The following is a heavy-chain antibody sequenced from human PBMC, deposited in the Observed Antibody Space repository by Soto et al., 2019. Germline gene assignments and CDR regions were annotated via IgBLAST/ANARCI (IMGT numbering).Heavy chain of an antibody. CDR3: ARDVPTLVAVAGTIAFDI. V-gene: IGHV1-18*01. CDR1: GYTFTSYG. CDR2: ISAYNGNT. Sequence: ASVKVSCKASGYTFTSYGISWVRQAPGQGLEWMGWISAYNGNTNYAQKLQGRVTMTTDTSTSTAYMELRSLRSGDTAVYYCARDVPTLVAVAGTIAFDIWGQGTMVTVSS. J-gene: IGHJ3*02. D-gene: IGHD6-19*01.